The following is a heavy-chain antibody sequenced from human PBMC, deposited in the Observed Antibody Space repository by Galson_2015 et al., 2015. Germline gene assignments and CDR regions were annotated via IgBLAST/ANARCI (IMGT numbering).Heavy chain of an antibody. CDR3: ASHMTTVTDGDY. D-gene: IGHD4-17*01. J-gene: IGHJ4*02. V-gene: IGHV3-48*02. Sequence: SLRLSCAASGFTFSSYSMNWVRQAPGKGLEWVSYFSSSSSTIYYADSVKGRFTISRDNAKNSLYLQMNSLRDEDTAVYYCASHMTTVTDGDYWGQGTLVTVSS. CDR2: FSSSSSTI. CDR1: GFTFSSYS.